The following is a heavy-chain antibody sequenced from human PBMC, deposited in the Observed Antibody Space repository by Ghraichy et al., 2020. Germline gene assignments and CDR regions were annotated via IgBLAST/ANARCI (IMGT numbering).Heavy chain of an antibody. J-gene: IGHJ4*02. CDR1: GFAFSSYA. V-gene: IGHV3-23*01. CDR3: AKDQQFSY. CDR2: ISSSGGST. Sequence: GGSLRLSCATSGFAFSSYAMSWVRQAPGKGLEWVSAISSSGGSTYYADSVKGRFTISRDNSKNTLYLQMNSLRAEDTALYYCAKDQQFSYWGQGTLVTVSS. D-gene: IGHD6-13*01.